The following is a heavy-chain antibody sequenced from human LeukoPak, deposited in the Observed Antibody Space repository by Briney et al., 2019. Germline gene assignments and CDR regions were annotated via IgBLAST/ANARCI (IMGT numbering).Heavy chain of an antibody. CDR3: AKDSAEQQLVRDFDY. D-gene: IGHD6-13*01. CDR1: GFTFSSYA. V-gene: IGHV3-23*01. CDR2: MSASGGST. Sequence: PGGSLRLSCAASGFTFSSYAMSWVRQAPGTGLEGVSSMSASGGSTYYADSGKGRFPVSRDNSKNNLYLQMNSLRAEDTAVYYCAKDSAEQQLVRDFDYWGQGTLVTVSS. J-gene: IGHJ4*02.